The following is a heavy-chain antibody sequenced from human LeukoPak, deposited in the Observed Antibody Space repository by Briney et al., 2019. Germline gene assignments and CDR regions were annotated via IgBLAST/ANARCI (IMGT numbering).Heavy chain of an antibody. CDR2: INHSGST. J-gene: IGHJ4*02. CDR3: AKQYRSRYYYDNSAYDY. CDR1: GGSFSGYY. D-gene: IGHD3-22*01. V-gene: IGHV4-34*01. Sequence: SETLSLTCAVYGGSFSGYYWSWIRQPPGKGLEWIGAINHSGSTNYNPSLKSRVTISVDTSKNQFSLKLSSVTAADTAVYYCAKQYRSRYYYDNSAYDYWGQGTLVTVSS.